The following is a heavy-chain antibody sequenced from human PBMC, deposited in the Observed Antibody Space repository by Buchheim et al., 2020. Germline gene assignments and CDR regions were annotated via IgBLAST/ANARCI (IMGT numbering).Heavy chain of an antibody. CDR3: ARQRGPLDY. J-gene: IGHJ4*02. CDR2: MNVNNGNT. V-gene: IGHV1-8*01. D-gene: IGHD1-1*01. CDR1: GYSFSDYD. Sequence: QVQLVQSGAEVRKPGASVKVSCKASGYSFSDYDIHWVRQASGQGLQWVGWMNVNNGNTAYAQNFHGRVTMTRDTSINPASMELSSLRSDDTAIYYCARQRGPLDYWGQGTL.